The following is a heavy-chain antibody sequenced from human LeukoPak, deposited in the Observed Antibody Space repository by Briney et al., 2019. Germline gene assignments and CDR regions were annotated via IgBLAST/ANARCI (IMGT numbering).Heavy chain of an antibody. J-gene: IGHJ3*02. Sequence: SETLSLTCAVYGWTFSGYYWSWIRQPPGKGLEWIGEINHSGSTNYNPSLKSRVTISVDTSKNQFSLKLSSVTAADTAVYYCARGPSGSYFRYGAFDIWGQGTMVTVSS. D-gene: IGHD1-26*01. CDR2: INHSGST. CDR3: ARGPSGSYFRYGAFDI. V-gene: IGHV4-34*01. CDR1: GWTFSGYY.